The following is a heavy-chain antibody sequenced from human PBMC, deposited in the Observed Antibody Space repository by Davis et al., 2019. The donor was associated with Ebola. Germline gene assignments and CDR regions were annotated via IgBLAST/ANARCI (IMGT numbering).Heavy chain of an antibody. Sequence: ASVKVSCKASGYTFPPYYMHWVRQAPGQGLEWMGWINPNSGGTNYAQKFQGWVTMPRDTSISPAYMELSRLRSDDTAVYYCARGGGSSKRTMGYWGQGTLVTVSS. CDR2: INPNSGGT. CDR1: GYTFPPYY. V-gene: IGHV1-2*04. D-gene: IGHD1-26*01. CDR3: ARGGGSSKRTMGY. J-gene: IGHJ4*02.